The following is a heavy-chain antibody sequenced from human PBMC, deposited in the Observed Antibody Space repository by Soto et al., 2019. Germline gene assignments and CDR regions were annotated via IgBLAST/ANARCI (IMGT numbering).Heavy chain of an antibody. CDR3: ARGGGFCGGDCYKGGIDY. CDR1: GFTFSPYT. Sequence: QVQLVESGGGVVQPGRSLRLSCAPSGFTFSPYTMHWVRQAPGKGLEWVAVISYDGNDKFYADSVKGRFTISRDNSKNTLYLQMNSLRAEDTAVYYCARGGGFCGGDCYKGGIDYWGQGTLVTVSS. D-gene: IGHD2-21*02. J-gene: IGHJ4*02. V-gene: IGHV3-30-3*01. CDR2: ISYDGNDK.